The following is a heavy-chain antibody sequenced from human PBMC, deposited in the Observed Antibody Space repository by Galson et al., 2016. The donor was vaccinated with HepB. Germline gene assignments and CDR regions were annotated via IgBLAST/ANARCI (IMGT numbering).Heavy chain of an antibody. V-gene: IGHV1-18*01. CDR3: ARVLGGYDFYP. CDR2: INAYNGNT. D-gene: IGHD5-12*01. J-gene: IGHJ5*02. CDR1: GFTFTAYG. Sequence: QSGAEVKKPGESLEISCKASGFTFTAYGISWVRQAPGQGLEWMGWINAYNGNTNYAQSFQGRVTMTTDTSTGTAYMELWNLRSDDTALYYCARVLGGYDFYPWGQGTLATVSS.